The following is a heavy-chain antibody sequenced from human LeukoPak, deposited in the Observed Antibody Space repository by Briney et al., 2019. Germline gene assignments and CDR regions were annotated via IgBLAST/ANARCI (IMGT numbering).Heavy chain of an antibody. V-gene: IGHV1-69*01. CDR1: GGTFSSYA. Sequence: ASVKVSCTASGGTFSSYAISWVRPAPGQGLEWMGGIIPIFGTANYAQKFQGRVTITADESTSTAHMELSSLRSEDTAVYYCARRGNFGELLFSPNWFDPWGQGTLVTVSS. J-gene: IGHJ5*02. CDR2: IIPIFGTA. D-gene: IGHD3-10*01. CDR3: ARRGNFGELLFSPNWFDP.